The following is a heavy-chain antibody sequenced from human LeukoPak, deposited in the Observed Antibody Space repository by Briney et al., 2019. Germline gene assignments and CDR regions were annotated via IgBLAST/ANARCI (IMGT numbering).Heavy chain of an antibody. V-gene: IGHV1-8*03. J-gene: IGHJ6*03. CDR1: GYTFNSYD. CDR3: AVGYCSSNTCPDYYYHYMDV. CDR2: MNPNSGNT. Sequence: ASVKVSCKASGYTFNSYDINWVRQATGQGLEWMGWMNPNSGNTGYAQKFQGRVTFTRNTSISTTYMELSSLRSEDTAAYYCAVGYCSSNTCPDYYYHYMDVWGKGTTVTVSS. D-gene: IGHD2-2*01.